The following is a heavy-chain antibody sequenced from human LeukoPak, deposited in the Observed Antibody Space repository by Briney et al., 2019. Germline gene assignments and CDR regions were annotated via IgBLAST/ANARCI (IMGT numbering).Heavy chain of an antibody. CDR2: IRQDGGEK. CDR1: GFTFTDYW. D-gene: IGHD6-13*01. Sequence: GGSLRLSCAVSGFTFTDYWMNWVRQAPGRGLEWVASIRQDGGEKSYVDSVKGRFTISRDNTKSSLYLQINSLRAEDTAVYYCARDGTAAGLYFDLWGQGTLVTVSS. J-gene: IGHJ4*01. CDR3: ARDGTAAGLYFDL. V-gene: IGHV3-7*01.